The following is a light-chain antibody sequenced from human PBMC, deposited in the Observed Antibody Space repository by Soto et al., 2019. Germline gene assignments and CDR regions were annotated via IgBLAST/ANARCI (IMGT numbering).Light chain of an antibody. J-gene: IGLJ2*01. Sequence: QSALTQPPSASGSPGQSITISCTGTSSDVGDYDDVSWYQQFPGQAPNLIIYEVNKRPSGVPDRFSGSKSGNTASLTVSGLHAKDDADYYCSSYAGHNNMVFGGGTKLTVL. CDR3: SSYAGHNNMV. V-gene: IGLV2-8*01. CDR2: EVN. CDR1: SSDVGDYDD.